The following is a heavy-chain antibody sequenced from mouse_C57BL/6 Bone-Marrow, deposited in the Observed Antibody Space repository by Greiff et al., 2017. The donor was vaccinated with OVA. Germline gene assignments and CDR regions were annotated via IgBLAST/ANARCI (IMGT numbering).Heavy chain of an antibody. CDR3: ARENGPAWLAD. V-gene: IGHV1-69*01. J-gene: IGHJ3*01. CDR2: IDPSDSYT. Sequence: QVQLQQPGAELVMPGASVKLSCKASGYTFTSYWMHWVKQRPGQGLEWIGEIDPSDSYTNYNQQLPGKSTLTVDKSSSTAYMQRSSLISEDSAVYYCARENGPAWLADWGQGTLVTDSA. CDR1: GYTFTSYW.